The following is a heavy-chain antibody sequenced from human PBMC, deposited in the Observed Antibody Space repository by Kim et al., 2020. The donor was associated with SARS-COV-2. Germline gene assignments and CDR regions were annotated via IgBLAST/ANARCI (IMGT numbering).Heavy chain of an antibody. Sequence: QGRVTMTRDTSTSTVYMELSSLRSEDTAVYYCARDFGNYTQGYYYYGMDVWGQGTTVTVSS. J-gene: IGHJ6*02. D-gene: IGHD4-4*01. V-gene: IGHV1-46*01. CDR3: ARDFGNYTQGYYYYGMDV.